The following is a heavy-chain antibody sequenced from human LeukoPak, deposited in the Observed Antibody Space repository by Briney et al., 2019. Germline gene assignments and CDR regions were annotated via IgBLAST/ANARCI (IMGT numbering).Heavy chain of an antibody. Sequence: ASVKVSCKASGYTFTSYDFNWVRQATGQRPEWMGWMSPNSGDIGYAQKFQDRVTMTRSTSISTAYMELSSLRSDDTAVYYCARGPPNWGYDYWGPGTLVTVSS. CDR3: ARGPPNWGYDY. J-gene: IGHJ4*02. CDR1: GYTFTSYD. CDR2: MSPNSGDI. V-gene: IGHV1-8*01. D-gene: IGHD7-27*01.